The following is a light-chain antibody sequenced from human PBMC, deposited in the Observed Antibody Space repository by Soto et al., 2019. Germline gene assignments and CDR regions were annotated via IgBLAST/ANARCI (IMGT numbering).Light chain of an antibody. CDR3: ASWDDSLRGVT. J-gene: IGLJ2*01. CDR1: SSNIGGNY. V-gene: IGLV1-47*01. Sequence: QSVLTQPPSASGTPGQRVTISCSGSSSNIGGNYVSWYQQLPGTAPRLLIHRNNQRPSGVPDRLSGSKSGTSASLAISGLRSEDEADYYCASWDDSLRGVTFGGGTKLTVL. CDR2: RNN.